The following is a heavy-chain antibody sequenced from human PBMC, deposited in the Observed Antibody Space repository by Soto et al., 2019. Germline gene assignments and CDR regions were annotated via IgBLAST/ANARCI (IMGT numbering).Heavy chain of an antibody. CDR1: GDSVSSNSAA. J-gene: IGHJ6*02. CDR2: TYYRSKWYN. Sequence: SQTLSLTCAISGDSVSSNSAAWNWIRQSPSRGLEWLGRTYYRSKWYNDYAVSVKSRITINPDTSKNQFSLQLNSVTPEDTAVYYCARDQGGEAGTNYYYYGMDVWGQGTTVTVSS. D-gene: IGHD6-13*01. CDR3: ARDQGGEAGTNYYYYGMDV. V-gene: IGHV6-1*01.